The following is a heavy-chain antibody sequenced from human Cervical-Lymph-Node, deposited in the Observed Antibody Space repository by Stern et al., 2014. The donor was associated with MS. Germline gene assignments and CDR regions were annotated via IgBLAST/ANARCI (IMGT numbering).Heavy chain of an antibody. CDR1: GYTFTSYG. J-gene: IGHJ3*02. V-gene: IGHV1-18*01. CDR2: IITYHCNH. CDR3: ARGLLGSEDAFDI. D-gene: IGHD2-15*01. Sequence: QLVQSGAEVKKPGASVKVYCKASGYTFTSYGSSWVRQAPGHGLEWKGWIITYHCNHNYAPQLQGRGPITTATAPSTAYNELRSLRSYDTAVYYCARGLLGSEDAFDIWGQGTMVTVSS.